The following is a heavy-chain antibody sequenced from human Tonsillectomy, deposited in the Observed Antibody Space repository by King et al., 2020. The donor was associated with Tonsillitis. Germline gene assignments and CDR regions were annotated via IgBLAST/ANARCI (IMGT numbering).Heavy chain of an antibody. J-gene: IGHJ4*02. CDR3: AGDLWSHGAFDY. D-gene: IGHD3-10*01. V-gene: IGHV3-21*01. CDR2: ISSSSSYI. Sequence: VQLVESGGGLVKPGGSLRLSCAASGFTFSSYSMNWVRQAPGKGLEWVSSISSSSSYIYYADSVKGRFTISRDNAKNSLYLQMNSLRAEDTAVYYCAGDLWSHGAFDYWGQGTLVTVSS. CDR1: GFTFSSYS.